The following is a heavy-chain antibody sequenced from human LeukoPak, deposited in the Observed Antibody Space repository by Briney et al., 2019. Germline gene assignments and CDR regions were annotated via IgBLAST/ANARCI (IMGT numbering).Heavy chain of an antibody. CDR3: ARAGDYGENAFDI. D-gene: IGHD4-17*01. CDR1: GGSISSYY. CDR2: IYYSGST. Sequence: SETLSLTCTVSGGSISSYYWSWIRQPPGKGLEWIGYIYYSGSTNYNPSLKSRVTISVDTSKNQFSLKLSSVTAADTAVHYCARAGDYGENAFDIWGQGTMVTVSS. V-gene: IGHV4-59*01. J-gene: IGHJ3*02.